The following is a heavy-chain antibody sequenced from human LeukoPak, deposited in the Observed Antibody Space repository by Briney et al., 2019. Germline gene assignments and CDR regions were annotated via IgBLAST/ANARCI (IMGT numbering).Heavy chain of an antibody. D-gene: IGHD4-23*01. Sequence: ASVKVSCKASGGTFSSYAISWVRQASGQGLEWMGGIIPIFGTANYAQKFQGRVTITADESTSTAYMELSSLRSEDTAVYYCARGRTAPGGYYYYMDVWGKGTTVTVSS. CDR1: GGTFSSYA. CDR2: IIPIFGTA. J-gene: IGHJ6*03. CDR3: ARGRTAPGGYYYYMDV. V-gene: IGHV1-69*13.